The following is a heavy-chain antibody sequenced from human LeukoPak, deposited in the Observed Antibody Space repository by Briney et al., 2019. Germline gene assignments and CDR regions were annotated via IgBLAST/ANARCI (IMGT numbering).Heavy chain of an antibody. V-gene: IGHV1-46*01. CDR3: AREGYDVLTGYRQWGVFDY. CDR2: INPSGGST. D-gene: IGHD3-9*01. J-gene: IGHJ4*02. Sequence: ASVKVSCKASGYTFTSYYMDWVRQAPGQGPEWMGIINPSGGSTSYAQKFQGRVTMTRDTSTSTVYMELSSLRSEDTAVYYCAREGYDVLTGYRQWGVFDYWGQGTLVTVSS. CDR1: GYTFTSYY.